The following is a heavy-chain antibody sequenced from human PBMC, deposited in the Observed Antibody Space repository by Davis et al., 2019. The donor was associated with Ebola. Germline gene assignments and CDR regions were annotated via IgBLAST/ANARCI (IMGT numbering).Heavy chain of an antibody. V-gene: IGHV1-69*13. Sequence: AASVKVSCKASGGTFSSYAISWVRQAPGQGLEWMGGIIPIFGTANYAQKFQGRVTITADESTSTAYMELSSLRSEDTAVYYCARDLGMATPRDDDYWGQGTLVTVSS. D-gene: IGHD5-24*01. CDR1: GGTFSSYA. CDR3: ARDLGMATPRDDDY. CDR2: IIPIFGTA. J-gene: IGHJ4*02.